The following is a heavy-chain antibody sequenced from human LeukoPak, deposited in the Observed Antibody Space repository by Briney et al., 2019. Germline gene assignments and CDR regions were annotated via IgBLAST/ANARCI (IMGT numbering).Heavy chain of an antibody. CDR3: ARIKGPIIVVVVITSYAFEM. V-gene: IGHV3-30*03. D-gene: IGHD2-15*01. J-gene: IGHJ3*02. CDR2: ISYDGRNK. CDR1: GFTFSSYG. Sequence: GRSLRLSCAASGFTFSSYGMHWVRQPPGKGLEWAAGISYDGRNKEYVDYVKGRFNISRDNSKNTLYLHMNSLRAEDTAVYYCARIKGPIIVVVVITSYAFEMWGQGTMVTVSS.